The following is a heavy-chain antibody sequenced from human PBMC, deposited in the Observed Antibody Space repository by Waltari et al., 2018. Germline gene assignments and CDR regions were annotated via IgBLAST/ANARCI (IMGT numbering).Heavy chain of an antibody. D-gene: IGHD3-3*01. CDR1: GLSDGCPY. Sequence: EVPLVESGGGLMQPGGSLRLSCVASGLSDGCPYLLGLRQAPGKGLEFVAIIYTFSHIVYADSVKGRFTIARDTSENTLHLQMNSLRVEDTALYYCARQYTKNFGAVFPGWDNWFDAWGQGALVTVSS. CDR3: ARQYTKNFGAVFPGWDNWFDA. V-gene: IGHV3-66*04. J-gene: IGHJ5*02. CDR2: IYTFSHI.